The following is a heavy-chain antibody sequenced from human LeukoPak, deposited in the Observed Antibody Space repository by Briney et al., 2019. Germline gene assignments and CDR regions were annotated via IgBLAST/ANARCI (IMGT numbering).Heavy chain of an antibody. CDR1: GFTFNSYS. Sequence: GGSLRLSCAASGFTFNSYSMNWVRQAPGKGLEWVSSISSSNIYYADSLKGRFTISRGNAKNSLYLQMNSLRAEDTAVYYCATLRFLEWLLFPEYFQHWGQGTLVTVSS. CDR3: ATLRFLEWLLFPEYFQH. V-gene: IGHV3-21*01. J-gene: IGHJ1*01. D-gene: IGHD3-3*01. CDR2: ISSSNI.